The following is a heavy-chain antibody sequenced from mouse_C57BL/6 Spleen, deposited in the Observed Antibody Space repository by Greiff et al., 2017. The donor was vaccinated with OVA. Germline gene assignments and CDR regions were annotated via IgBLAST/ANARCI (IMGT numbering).Heavy chain of an antibody. V-gene: IGHV1-80*01. D-gene: IGHD1-1*01. CDR3: ARWGYYGSAYYFDY. CDR1: GYAFSSYW. CDR2: IYPGDGDT. J-gene: IGHJ2*01. Sequence: QVHVEQSGAELVKPGASVKISCKASGYAFSSYWMNWVKQRPGKGLEWIGQIYPGDGDTNYNGKFKGKATLTADKSSSTAYMQLSSLTSEDSAVYFCARWGYYGSAYYFDYWGQGTTLTVSS.